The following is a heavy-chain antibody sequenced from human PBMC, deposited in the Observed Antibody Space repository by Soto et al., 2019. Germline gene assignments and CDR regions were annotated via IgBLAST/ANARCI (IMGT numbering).Heavy chain of an antibody. D-gene: IGHD3-3*01. CDR2: INPATGAA. CDR1: GYPVTAYY. V-gene: IGHV1-2*02. Sequence: QLHLVQSGAVVKKPGASVTVSCSASGYPVTAYYMHWVRQAPGRGLEWMGGINPATGAAKYTQTFQGRVTMTRDTSTSTVFMELCGLTSEDTAVFYCASGGGVGVAGSAAFDMWGQGTLVTVSS. J-gene: IGHJ3*02. CDR3: ASGGGVGVAGSAAFDM.